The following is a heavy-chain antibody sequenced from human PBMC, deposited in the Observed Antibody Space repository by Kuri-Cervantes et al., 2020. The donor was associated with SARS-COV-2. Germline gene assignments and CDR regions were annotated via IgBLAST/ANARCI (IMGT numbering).Heavy chain of an antibody. CDR3: ASLGYGGNLHFGY. J-gene: IGHJ4*02. CDR2: IYYSGST. D-gene: IGHD4-23*01. V-gene: IGHV4-59*01. Sequence: SETLSLTCTVSGGSISSYYWSWIRQPPGKGLEWIGYIYYSGSTNYNPSLKSRVTISVDTSKNQFSLKLSSVTAADTAVYYCASLGYGGNLHFGYWGQGTLVTVSS. CDR1: GGSISSYY.